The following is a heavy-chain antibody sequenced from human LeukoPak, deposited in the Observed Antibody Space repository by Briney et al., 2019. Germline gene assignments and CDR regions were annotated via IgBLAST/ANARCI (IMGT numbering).Heavy chain of an antibody. CDR2: ISAYNGNT. Sequence: ASVKVSCKASGYTFTSYGISWVRQAPGQGLEWMGWISAYNGNTNYAQKLQGRVTMTTDTSTSTAYMELRSLRSDDTAVYYCARLPTDDILTGYYLGYFDYWGQGTLVTVSS. J-gene: IGHJ4*02. CDR3: ARLPTDDILTGYYLGYFDY. V-gene: IGHV1-18*01. CDR1: GYTFTSYG. D-gene: IGHD3-9*01.